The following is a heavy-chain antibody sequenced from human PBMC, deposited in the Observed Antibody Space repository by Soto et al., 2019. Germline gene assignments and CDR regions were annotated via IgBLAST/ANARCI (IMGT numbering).Heavy chain of an antibody. D-gene: IGHD3-22*01. CDR1: GDSIRSGNHY. CDR2: IYYSGST. V-gene: IGHV4-61*01. CDR3: ARTDYYYDSSGYSAKYFQH. Sequence: SETLSLTCTVSGDSIRSGNHYWSWIRQPPGKGLEWIGYIYYSGSTNYNPSLKSRVTISVDTSKNQFSLKLSSVTAADTAVYYCARTDYYYDSSGYSAKYFQHWGQGTLVTVS. J-gene: IGHJ1*01.